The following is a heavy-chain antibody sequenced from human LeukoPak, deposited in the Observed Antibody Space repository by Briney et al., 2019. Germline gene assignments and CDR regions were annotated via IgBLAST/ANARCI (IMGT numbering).Heavy chain of an antibody. V-gene: IGHV1-69*04. CDR2: IIPILGIA. Sequence: ASVKVSCKASGGTFSSYAISWVRQAPGQGLEWMGRIIPILGIANYAQKFQGRVTITADKSTSTAYMELSSLRSEDTAVYYCARERYDYYDSSGYPSFPDYWGQGTLVTVSS. CDR3: ARERYDYYDSSGYPSFPDY. D-gene: IGHD3-22*01. CDR1: GGTFSSYA. J-gene: IGHJ4*02.